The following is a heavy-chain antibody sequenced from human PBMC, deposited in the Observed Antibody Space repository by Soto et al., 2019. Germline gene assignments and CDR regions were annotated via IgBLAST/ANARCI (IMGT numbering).Heavy chain of an antibody. CDR1: GFTFSSYA. CDR2: ISGSGGSA. Sequence: EVQLLESGGGLVQPGGSLRLSCAASGFTFSSYAMSWVRQAPGKGLEWVSTISGSGGSAYYADSVKGRFTISRDNSKNTLYLQMNSLRAEDTGVYYCARRTSGWYLDYWGQGTLVTVSS. J-gene: IGHJ4*02. V-gene: IGHV3-23*01. CDR3: ARRTSGWYLDY. D-gene: IGHD6-19*01.